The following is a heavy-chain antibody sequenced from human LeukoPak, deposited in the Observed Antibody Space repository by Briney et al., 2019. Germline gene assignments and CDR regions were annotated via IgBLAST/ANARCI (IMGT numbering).Heavy chain of an antibody. CDR2: IYYSGST. Sequence: SETLSLTCTVSGGSISSYYWSWIRQPPGKGLEWIGYIYYSGSTNYNPSLKSRVTISVDTSKNQFSLKLSSVTAADTAVYYCVKEIAPWTTVTTNWFDSWGQGTLVTVSS. D-gene: IGHD4-17*01. CDR3: VKEIAPWTTVTTNWFDS. J-gene: IGHJ5*01. V-gene: IGHV4-59*01. CDR1: GGSISSYY.